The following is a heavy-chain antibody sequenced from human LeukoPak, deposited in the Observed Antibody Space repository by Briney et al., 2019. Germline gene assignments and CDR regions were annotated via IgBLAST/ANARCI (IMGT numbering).Heavy chain of an antibody. D-gene: IGHD6-13*01. CDR1: GFTFSDYE. V-gene: IGHV3-48*03. CDR3: ARDGAAAGAFDY. Sequence: GGSLRLSCAASGFTFSDYEMNWVRQARGKGLEWVSYISSSGNTIHYADSVKGRFTISRDNAKNSLYLQMNSLRAEDTAIYYCARDGAAAGAFDYWGQGTLVTVSS. J-gene: IGHJ4*02. CDR2: ISSSGNTI.